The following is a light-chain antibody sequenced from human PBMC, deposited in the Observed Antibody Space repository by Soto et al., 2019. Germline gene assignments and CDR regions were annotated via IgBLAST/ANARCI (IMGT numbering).Light chain of an antibody. J-gene: IGKJ2*01. V-gene: IGKV1-9*01. CDR2: AAS. CDR1: QGINIF. CDR3: QQRNSYPRT. Sequence: KQLTQYPSFLSASVGDRVTITCLASQGINIFLARFQQKLGKAPNLLISAASTLQSGVPSRFSGSGSETEFTLTITSLQPEDSATYYCQQRNSYPRTFGQGTKVDI.